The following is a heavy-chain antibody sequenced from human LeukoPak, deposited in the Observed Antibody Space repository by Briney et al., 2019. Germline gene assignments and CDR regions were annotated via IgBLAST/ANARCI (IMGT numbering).Heavy chain of an antibody. J-gene: IGHJ1*01. CDR1: GFTFSSYS. Sequence: GGSLRLSCAASGFTFSSYSMNWVRQAPGKGLEWVSSISSSSSYIYYADSVKGRFIISRDNAKNLLSLQMSSLREEDTALYYCARGWAAIPDWGQGTLVTVSS. CDR3: ARGWAAIPD. V-gene: IGHV3-21*01. CDR2: ISSSSSYI. D-gene: IGHD2-15*01.